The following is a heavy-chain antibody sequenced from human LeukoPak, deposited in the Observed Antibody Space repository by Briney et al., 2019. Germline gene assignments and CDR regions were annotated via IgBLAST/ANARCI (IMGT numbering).Heavy chain of an antibody. CDR1: GGTFSSYA. Sequence: GASVKVSCKASGGTFSSYAISWVRQAPGQGLEWMGGIIPIFGTANYAQKFQGRVTITADESTSTAYTELSSLRSEDTAVYYCATTRKYYYDSSGYYHDYWGQGTLVTVSS. J-gene: IGHJ4*02. V-gene: IGHV1-69*13. CDR2: IIPIFGTA. CDR3: ATTRKYYYDSSGYYHDY. D-gene: IGHD3-22*01.